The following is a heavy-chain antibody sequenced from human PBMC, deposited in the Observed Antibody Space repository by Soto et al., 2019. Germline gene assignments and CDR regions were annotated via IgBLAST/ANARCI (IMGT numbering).Heavy chain of an antibody. V-gene: IGHV1-69*12. J-gene: IGHJ6*02. CDR1: GGAVSDYA. CDR2: IMPIFRAP. CDR3: ASWWKGPDIGKYYYGMDV. D-gene: IGHD2-15*01. Sequence: QVQLVQSGAEVTNPGSSVKVSCKASGGAVSDYAFSWVRQDPGPGVEWLGGIMPIFRAPDYAQKCQGRVTITADEVTRPAYMERNSLRSEDTAVYDCASWWKGPDIGKYYYGMDVWCQGTTVTVS.